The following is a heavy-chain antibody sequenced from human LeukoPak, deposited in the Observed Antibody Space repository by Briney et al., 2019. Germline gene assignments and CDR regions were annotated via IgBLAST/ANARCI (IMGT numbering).Heavy chain of an antibody. D-gene: IGHD5-18*01. CDR2: ISHSGTT. CDR1: GESLSGYN. CDR3: VRYGDY. V-gene: IGHV4-34*01. J-gene: IGHJ4*02. Sequence: SETLSLTCAVYGESLSGYNWNWIRQPPAKGLEWIAEISHSGTTDYNPSLTSRGNISVETSKNQFSLKLTSVTAADTAVYYCVRYGDYWGQGTLVTVSS.